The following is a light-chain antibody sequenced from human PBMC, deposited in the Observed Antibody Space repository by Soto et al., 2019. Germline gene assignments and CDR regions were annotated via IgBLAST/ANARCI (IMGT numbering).Light chain of an antibody. Sequence: DIQMTQSPSTLSASVGDRVTITCRASQTIFNWLAWYQRKPGRAPNLLIYDASSLQSGVPSTFSGSGSGTEFTLTISSLQHGDFEPYYCQQYNSYSRTLRQGTKVDLK. V-gene: IGKV1-5*01. CDR3: QQYNSYSRT. CDR1: QTIFNW. CDR2: DAS. J-gene: IGKJ1*01.